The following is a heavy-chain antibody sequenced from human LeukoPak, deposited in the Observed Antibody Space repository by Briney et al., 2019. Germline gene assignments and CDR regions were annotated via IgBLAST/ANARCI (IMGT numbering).Heavy chain of an antibody. CDR2: IYSGGST. J-gene: IGHJ4*02. D-gene: IGHD3-22*01. Sequence: GGSLRLSCAASGFTVSSNYMSWVRQAPGKGLEWVSVIYSGGSTYYSDSVKGRFTISRDNSKNTLYLQMNSLRAEDTAVYYCAGAIRETYYYDSSGHYYFDYWGQGTLVTVSS. CDR3: AGAIRETYYYDSSGHYYFDY. V-gene: IGHV3-53*01. CDR1: GFTVSSNY.